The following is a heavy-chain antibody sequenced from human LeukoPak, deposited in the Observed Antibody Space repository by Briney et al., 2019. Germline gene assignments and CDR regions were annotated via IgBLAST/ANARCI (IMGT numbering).Heavy chain of an antibody. D-gene: IGHD6-19*01. J-gene: IGHJ3*02. CDR1: GFTFSDYF. Sequence: PGGSLRLSCAASGFTFSDYFMTWIRQAPGKGLGWVSHISSSGSTTYYADSVKGRLTISRDNAKNSLYLQMNSLRAEDTAVYYCARSSKGWYGAFDIWGQGTMVTVSS. V-gene: IGHV3-11*01. CDR2: ISSSGSTT. CDR3: ARSSKGWYGAFDI.